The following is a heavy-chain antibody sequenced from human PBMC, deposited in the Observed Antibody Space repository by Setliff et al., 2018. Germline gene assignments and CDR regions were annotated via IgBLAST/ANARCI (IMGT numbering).Heavy chain of an antibody. V-gene: IGHV1-8*03. D-gene: IGHD2-15*01. J-gene: IGHJ5*02. CDR3: ARGSRSGGKGGYNWFDP. CDR1: GYTFTSYD. Sequence: ASVKVSCKASGYTFTSYDINWVRQATGQGLEWMGWMNPNSGHTGYAQKFQGRVTITRNTSISTTYVELSSLRSEDTAVYYCARGSRSGGKGGYNWFDPWGQGTLVTVSS. CDR2: MNPNSGHT.